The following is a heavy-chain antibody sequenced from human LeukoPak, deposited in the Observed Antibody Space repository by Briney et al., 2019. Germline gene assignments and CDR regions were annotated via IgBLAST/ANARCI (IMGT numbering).Heavy chain of an antibody. J-gene: IGHJ4*02. CDR2: IYTSGST. V-gene: IGHV4-4*07. CDR1: GGSISSYY. Sequence: SETLSLTCTVSGGSISSYYWSWIRQPAGKGLEWIGRIYTSGSTNYNPSLKSRVTMSVDTSKNQFSLELSSVTAADTAVYYCARDTDSDYDFWSGYSRAYFDYWGQGTLVTVSS. CDR3: ARDTDSDYDFWSGYSRAYFDY. D-gene: IGHD3-3*01.